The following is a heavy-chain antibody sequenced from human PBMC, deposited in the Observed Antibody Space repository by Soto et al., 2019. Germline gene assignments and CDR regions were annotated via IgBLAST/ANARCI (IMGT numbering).Heavy chain of an antibody. V-gene: IGHV1-69*01. Sequence: QVQLVQSGAEVKKPGSSVKVSCKASGGTFSSYAISWVRQAPGQGLEWMGGIIPIFGTANYAQKFQGRVTITADESTSTAYMEXSXXXXXXXXXXXXXRAVVTAIEDAFDIWGQGTXVTVSS. J-gene: IGHJ3*02. CDR2: IIPIFGTA. CDR1: GGTFSSYA. D-gene: IGHD2-21*02. CDR3: XRAVVTAIEDAFDI.